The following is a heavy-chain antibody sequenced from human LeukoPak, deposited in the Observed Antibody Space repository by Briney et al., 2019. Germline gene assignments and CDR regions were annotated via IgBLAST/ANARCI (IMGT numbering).Heavy chain of an antibody. CDR1: GYTFTSYG. CDR2: ISAYNGNT. V-gene: IGHV1-18*01. Sequence: ASVKVSCKASGYTFTSYGISWVRQAPGQGLEGMGWISAYNGNTNYAQKLQGRVTMTTDTSTSTAYVELRSLRSDDTAVYYCARGVSGYCSGGSCFPSYAFDIWGQGTMVTVSS. CDR3: ARGVSGYCSGGSCFPSYAFDI. J-gene: IGHJ3*02. D-gene: IGHD2-15*01.